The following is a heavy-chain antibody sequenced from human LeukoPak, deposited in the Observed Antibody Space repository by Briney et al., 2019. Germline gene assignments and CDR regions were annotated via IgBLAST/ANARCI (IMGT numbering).Heavy chain of an antibody. D-gene: IGHD6-13*01. CDR2: IYTSGST. J-gene: IGHJ5*02. Sequence: SETLSLTCTVSGGSISSYYWSWIRQPAGKGLEWIGRIYTSGSTNYNPSLKSRVTMSADTSKNQFSLKLSSVTAADTAVYYCARGGHSWNWFDPWGQGTLVTVSS. CDR3: ARGGHSWNWFDP. CDR1: GGSISSYY. V-gene: IGHV4-4*07.